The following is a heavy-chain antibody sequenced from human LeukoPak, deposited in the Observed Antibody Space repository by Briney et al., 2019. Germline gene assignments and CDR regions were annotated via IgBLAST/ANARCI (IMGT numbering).Heavy chain of an antibody. J-gene: IGHJ3*02. D-gene: IGHD3-22*01. V-gene: IGHV3-30-3*01. CDR2: ISYDGSNK. CDR3: ARDLLSYDSSGSDAFDI. Sequence: GGSLRLSCAASGFTFSSYAMHWVRQAPGKGLEWVAVISYDGSNKYYADSVKDRFTISRDNSKNTLYLQMNSLRAEDTAVYYCARDLLSYDSSGSDAFDIWGQGTMVTVSS. CDR1: GFTFSSYA.